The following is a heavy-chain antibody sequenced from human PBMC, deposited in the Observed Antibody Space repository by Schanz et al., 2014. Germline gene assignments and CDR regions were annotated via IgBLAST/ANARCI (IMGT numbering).Heavy chain of an antibody. J-gene: IGHJ2*01. CDR3: VRVPSRDVSFDL. CDR1: GYTFVSYS. D-gene: IGHD3-16*01. Sequence: QVQLVQSGAEVKKPGASVKVSCKASGYTFVSYSMHWVRQAPGQGLEWMGIINPSGGGTSYALRFQDRVTVTRDTSRSTAYMDLRSLKSDDTAHYYCVRVPSRDVSFDLWGRGTLVTVSS. V-gene: IGHV1-46*01. CDR2: INPSGGGT.